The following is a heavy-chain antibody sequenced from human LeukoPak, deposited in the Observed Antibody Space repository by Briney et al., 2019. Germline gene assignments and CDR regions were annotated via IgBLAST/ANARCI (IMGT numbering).Heavy chain of an antibody. CDR1: SGSISTSNYY. J-gene: IGHJ4*02. D-gene: IGHD4-17*01. CDR2: IFYTGST. V-gene: IGHV4-39*07. CDR3: ARAGYGDSDFDY. Sequence: SETLSLTCTVSSGSISTSNYYWGWVRQPPGKALEWIGNIFYTGSTYYSPSLKSRVTISLDTSRNQFSLRLNSVTAADTAVYYCARAGYGDSDFDYWGQGTLVTVSS.